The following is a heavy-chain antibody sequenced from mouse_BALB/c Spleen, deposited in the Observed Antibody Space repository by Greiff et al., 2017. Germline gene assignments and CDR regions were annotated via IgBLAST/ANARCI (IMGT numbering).Heavy chain of an antibody. J-gene: IGHJ4*01. CDR3: AKGGYYGNYAMDY. CDR2: IYPGSGST. Sequence: VQLQQSGPELVKPGASVKMSCKASGYTFTDYVISWVKQRTGQGLEWIGEIYPGSGSTYYNEKFKGKATLTADKSSNTAYMQLSSLTSEDTAVYYCAKGGYYGNYAMDYWGQGTSVTVSS. V-gene: IGHV1-77*01. CDR1: GYTFTDYV. D-gene: IGHD1-1*01.